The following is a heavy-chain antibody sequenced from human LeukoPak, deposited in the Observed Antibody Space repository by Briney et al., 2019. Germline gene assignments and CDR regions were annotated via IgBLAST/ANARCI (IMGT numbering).Heavy chain of an antibody. CDR1: GFTFSSYA. J-gene: IGHJ4*02. D-gene: IGHD3-16*01. Sequence: GGSLRLSCAASGFTFSSYAMSWVRQAPGKGLEWVSSISRSGESTFYADSERGRFTISRDNSKNTVSLQMESLRAEDTALYYCAKDYAVGSIDYWGQGTLVTVSS. CDR2: ISRSGEST. V-gene: IGHV3-23*01. CDR3: AKDYAVGSIDY.